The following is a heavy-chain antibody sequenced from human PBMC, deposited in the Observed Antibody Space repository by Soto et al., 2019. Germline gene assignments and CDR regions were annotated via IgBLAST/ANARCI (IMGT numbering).Heavy chain of an antibody. CDR2: IWYDGSNK. J-gene: IGHJ4*02. V-gene: IGHV3-33*01. Sequence: QVQLVESGGGVVQPGRSLRLSCAASGFTFSSYGTHWVRQAPGKGLEWVAVIWYDGSNKYYADSVKGRFTISRDNSKNTLYLQMNSLRAEDTAVYYCARDNTIFGVVPLFGDYWGQGTLVTVSS. CDR3: ARDNTIFGVVPLFGDY. CDR1: GFTFSSYG. D-gene: IGHD3-3*01.